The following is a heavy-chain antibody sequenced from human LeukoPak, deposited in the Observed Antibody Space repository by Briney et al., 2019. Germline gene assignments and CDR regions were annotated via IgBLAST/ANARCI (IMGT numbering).Heavy chain of an antibody. CDR2: ISSSSSYI. D-gene: IGHD6-19*01. Sequence: PGGSLRLSCAASGFTFSSYSMNWVRQAPGKGLEWVSSISSSSSYIYYADSVKGRFTISRDNAKNSLYLQMNSLRAEDTAAYYCARVLSDSGGWDHFDYWGQGTLVTVSS. CDR3: ARVLSDSGGWDHFDY. J-gene: IGHJ4*02. V-gene: IGHV3-21*01. CDR1: GFTFSSYS.